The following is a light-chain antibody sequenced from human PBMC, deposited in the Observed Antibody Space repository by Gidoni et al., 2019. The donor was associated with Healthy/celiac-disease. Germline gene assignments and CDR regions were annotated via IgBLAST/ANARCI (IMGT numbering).Light chain of an antibody. V-gene: IGKV2-28*01. Sequence: DIVMPQSLLSLPVTPGEPASISCRSSQSLLHSNGYNYLYWYLQKPGQNPQLLIYLGSNRASGVPDRCSGSGSGTDFTLKISRGEAEDVGVYYCMQALQTPMYTFGQXTKLEIK. CDR3: MQALQTPMYT. J-gene: IGKJ2*01. CDR2: LGS. CDR1: QSLLHSNGYNY.